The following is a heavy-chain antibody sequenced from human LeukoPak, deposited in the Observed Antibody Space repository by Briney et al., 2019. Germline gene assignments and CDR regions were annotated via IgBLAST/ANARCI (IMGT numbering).Heavy chain of an antibody. CDR3: ARDLGGIAVAGTPFGIVGATLGDY. J-gene: IGHJ4*02. D-gene: IGHD6-19*01. CDR2: INPNNGGT. Sequence: ASVKVSCKASGYTFTDYYMHWVRQAPGQGLEWMGWINPNNGGTNYAQKFQGRVTMTRDTSISTAYMELTRLRSDDTAVYYCARDLGGIAVAGTPFGIVGATLGDYWGQGTLVTVSS. V-gene: IGHV1-2*02. CDR1: GYTFTDYY.